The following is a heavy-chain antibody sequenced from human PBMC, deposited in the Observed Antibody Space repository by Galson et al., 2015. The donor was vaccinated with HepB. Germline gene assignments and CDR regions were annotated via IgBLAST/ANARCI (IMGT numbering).Heavy chain of an antibody. D-gene: IGHD6-13*01. Sequence: SLRLSCAASGFTFSYTGMNWVRQAPGKGLGWVSRISASGGSTYHADSAKGRFTISRDNTNNTVYLQMTSLRADDTAVYYCAKEASAGPFDYWGQGALVTVSS. J-gene: IGHJ4*02. CDR2: ISASGGST. V-gene: IGHV3-23*01. CDR3: AKEASAGPFDY. CDR1: GFTFSYTG.